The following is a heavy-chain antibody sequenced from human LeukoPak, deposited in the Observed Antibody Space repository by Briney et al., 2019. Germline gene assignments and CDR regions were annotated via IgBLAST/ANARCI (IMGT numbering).Heavy chain of an antibody. V-gene: IGHV4-38-2*02. J-gene: IGHJ5*02. D-gene: IGHD3-9*01. Sequence: SQTLSLTCAVSGYSISSGYYWGWIRQPPGKGLQWIGSIFQRGYSYYNPSLKSRVTISVDTSRNQFSLKLSSVTAADTAVYYCAGDKETTGNGRPNWFDPWGQGTLVTVSS. CDR1: GYSISSGYY. CDR3: AGDKETTGNGRPNWFDP. CDR2: IFQRGYS.